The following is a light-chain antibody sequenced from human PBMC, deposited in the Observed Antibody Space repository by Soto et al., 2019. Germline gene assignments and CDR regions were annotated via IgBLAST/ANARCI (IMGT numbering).Light chain of an antibody. CDR3: GTWDDSLSVVA. J-gene: IGLJ2*01. V-gene: IGLV1-51*01. CDR2: END. Sequence: QSLLTQPPSVSAAPGQQVTISCSGSDSNIGNNYVSWYQQFPGAAPKLLIFENDGRPSGIPDRFSGSKSDTSATLGITGLQTGDEAVYYCGTWDDSLSVVAFGGGTKLTVL. CDR1: DSNIGNNY.